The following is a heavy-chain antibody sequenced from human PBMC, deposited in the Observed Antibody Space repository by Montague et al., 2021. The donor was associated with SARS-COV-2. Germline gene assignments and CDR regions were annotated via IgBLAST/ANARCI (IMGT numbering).Heavy chain of an antibody. Sequence: SETLSLTCTVSGGSISSSSYYWGWIRQPPGKGLEWIGSIYYSGSTYYNPSLKSRVTISVDTSKNQVSLNLRSVTAADTAVYFCVRADRRDPDTPHLYYYKVMDLWGQGTTVTVSS. V-gene: IGHV4-39*07. D-gene: IGHD2-15*01. CDR2: IYYSGST. CDR1: GGSISSSSYY. CDR3: VRADRRDPDTPHLYYYKVMDL. J-gene: IGHJ6*02.